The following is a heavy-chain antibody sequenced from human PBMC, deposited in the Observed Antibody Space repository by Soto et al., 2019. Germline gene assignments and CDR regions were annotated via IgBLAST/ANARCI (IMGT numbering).Heavy chain of an antibody. J-gene: IGHJ5*02. CDR1: GGSISSYY. V-gene: IGHV4-59*12. CDR3: ARRWMVRGVMNWFDP. D-gene: IGHD3-10*01. Sequence: ASETLCLTCTVSGGSISSYYWSWIRQPPGKGLEWIGYIYYSGSTNYNPSLKSRVTISVDTSKNQFSLKLSSVTAADTAVYYCARRWMVRGVMNWFDPWGQGTLVTVSS. CDR2: IYYSGST.